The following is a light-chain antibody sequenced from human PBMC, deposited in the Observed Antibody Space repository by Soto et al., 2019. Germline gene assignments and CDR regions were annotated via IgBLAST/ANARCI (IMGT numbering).Light chain of an antibody. V-gene: IGKV1-27*01. CDR3: QTYNGAPRA. J-gene: IGKJ1*01. Sequence: DIQMTQSPSSLSASVGDRVTITCRASQGISNDLAWYQQKPGKVPMLLIYAASTLQSGVPSRFSGSGSGTDFTLTISSLQPEDVATDYCQTYNGAPRAFGQGTKVEIK. CDR1: QGISND. CDR2: AAS.